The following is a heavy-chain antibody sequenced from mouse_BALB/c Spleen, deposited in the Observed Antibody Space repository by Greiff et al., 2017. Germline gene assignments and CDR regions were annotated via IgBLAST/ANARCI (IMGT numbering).Heavy chain of an antibody. Sequence: EVKLVESGGDLVKPGGSLKLSCAASGFTFSSYGMSWVRQTPDKRLEWVATISSGGSYTYYPDSVKGRFTISRDNAKNTLYLQMSSLKSEDTAMYYCARASSPFAYWGQGTLVTVSA. V-gene: IGHV5-6*01. CDR2: ISSGGSYT. CDR1: GFTFSSYG. D-gene: IGHD6-1*01. CDR3: ARASSPFAY. J-gene: IGHJ3*01.